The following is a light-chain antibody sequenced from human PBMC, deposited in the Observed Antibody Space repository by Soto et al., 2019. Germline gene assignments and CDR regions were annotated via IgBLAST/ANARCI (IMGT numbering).Light chain of an antibody. CDR3: QQLNNYPWT. Sequence: DIQLTQSPSFLSTSVGDRVTITCRASQGISRYLAWYQQKPGKAPKLLIYAASTLQSGVPLRFSSSGSGTEFTLTISSLQPEDFATYYCQQLNNYPWTFGQGTKVEIK. CDR2: AAS. J-gene: IGKJ1*01. CDR1: QGISRY. V-gene: IGKV1-9*01.